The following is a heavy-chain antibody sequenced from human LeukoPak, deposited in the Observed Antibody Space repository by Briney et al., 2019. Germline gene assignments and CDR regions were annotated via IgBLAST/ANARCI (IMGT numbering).Heavy chain of an antibody. V-gene: IGHV3-30-3*01. CDR1: GFXFSSYA. CDR3: ARGPFLGV. CDR2: ISYDGSNK. Sequence: GGSLRLSCAASGFXFSSYAMHWVRQAPGKGLEWVAVISYDGSNKYYADSVKGRFTISRDNSKNTLYLQMNSLRAEDTAVYYCARGPFLGVWGQGTLVTVSS. D-gene: IGHD3-10*01. J-gene: IGHJ4*02.